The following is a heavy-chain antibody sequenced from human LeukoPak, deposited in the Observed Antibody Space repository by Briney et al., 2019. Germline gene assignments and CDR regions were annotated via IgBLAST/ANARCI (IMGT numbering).Heavy chain of an antibody. D-gene: IGHD3-10*01. V-gene: IGHV3-64*02. CDR2: ISGNVRTT. CDR3: ARRFGELKNYMDV. CDR1: GFIVSMYA. Sequence: GGSLRLSCAASGFIVSMYAMHWVRQAPGKGLEYVSAISGNVRTTYYADSVRGRFTISKDNFKNTLYLHMGSLRAEDTAIYYCARRFGELKNYMDVWGKGTTVSVSS. J-gene: IGHJ6*03.